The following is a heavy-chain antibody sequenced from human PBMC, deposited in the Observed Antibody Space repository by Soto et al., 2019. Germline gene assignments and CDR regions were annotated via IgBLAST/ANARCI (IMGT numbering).Heavy chain of an antibody. CDR1: GFTFSSYA. CDR2: ISRSGDST. V-gene: IGHV3-23*01. D-gene: IGHD6-19*01. J-gene: IGHJ4*02. Sequence: EVQLLESGGGLVQPGGSLRLSCAASGFTFSSYAMTWVHQAPGKGLEWVSTISRSGDSTYYRDSVKGRFTISRDNSKNTVYLQMNSLRAEDTAGYYFAKTDKFNPQSSGWANRFDYWGQGTLVTVSS. CDR3: AKTDKFNPQSSGWANRFDY.